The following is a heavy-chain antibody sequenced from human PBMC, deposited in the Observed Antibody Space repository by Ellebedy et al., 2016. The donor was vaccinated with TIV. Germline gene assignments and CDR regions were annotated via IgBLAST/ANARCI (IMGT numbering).Heavy chain of an antibody. CDR3: ARDTGRIAAAGLDL. CDR1: GYTFSDYY. V-gene: IGHV1-46*04. CDR2: INPSGGTT. D-gene: IGHD6-25*01. J-gene: IGHJ5*02. Sequence: AASVKVSCKASGYTFSDYYIEWVRQAPGQGLEWMGIINPSGGTTTYAQKLQGRVTMTRDPSTSTVYMELPSLRSEDTAMYDCARDTGRIAAAGLDLWGQGTLVTVSS.